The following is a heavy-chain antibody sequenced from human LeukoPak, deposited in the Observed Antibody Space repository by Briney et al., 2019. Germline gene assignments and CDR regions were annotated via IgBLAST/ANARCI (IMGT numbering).Heavy chain of an antibody. V-gene: IGHV3-23*01. CDR3: ARDPYYYDSSAFYPFDY. CDR2: FNGRGDST. Sequence: GGSLRLSCEVSRFTFSHYGMSWVRQAPGKGPEWVAGFNGRGDSTYYAESVRGRFTISRDTSKNTLYLQVSSLRVEDTAVYYCARDPYYYDSSAFYPFDYWGQGTLVTVSS. CDR1: RFTFSHYG. J-gene: IGHJ4*02. D-gene: IGHD3-22*01.